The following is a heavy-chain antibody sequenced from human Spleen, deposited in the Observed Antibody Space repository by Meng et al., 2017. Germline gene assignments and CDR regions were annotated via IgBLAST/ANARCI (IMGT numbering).Heavy chain of an antibody. J-gene: IGHJ4*02. V-gene: IGHV3-9*01. CDR1: GFTFDDYA. CDR2: ISWNSGSI. Sequence: SLKISCAASGFTFDDYAMHWVRQAPGKGLEWVSGISWNSGSIGYADSVKGRFTISRDNAKNSLYLQMNSLRAEDTAVYYCARAYCGGDCFSAYYFDYWGQGTLVTVSS. CDR3: ARAYCGGDCFSAYYFDY. D-gene: IGHD2-21*02.